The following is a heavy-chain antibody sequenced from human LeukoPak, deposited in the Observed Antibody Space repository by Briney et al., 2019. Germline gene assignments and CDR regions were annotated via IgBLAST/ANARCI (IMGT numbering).Heavy chain of an antibody. Sequence: KPSETLSLTCTVSGGSISSSSYYWGWIRQPPGKGLEWIGNIYYSGSTYYNPSLKRRVTISVDTSKTQFSLKLSSVTPAATAAYYCARASGTTGEVNFAPWGQGTLATVSS. CDR2: IYYSGST. V-gene: IGHV4-39*07. CDR3: ARASGTTGEVNFAP. CDR1: GGSISSSSYY. D-gene: IGHD3-10*01. J-gene: IGHJ5*02.